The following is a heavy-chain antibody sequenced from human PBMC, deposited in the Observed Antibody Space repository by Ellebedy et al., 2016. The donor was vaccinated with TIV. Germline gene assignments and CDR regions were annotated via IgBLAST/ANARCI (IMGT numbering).Heavy chain of an antibody. Sequence: AASVKVSCKASGYPFTSYAINWVRQAPGQGLQWIAWISAYSGDTNYAHQFQDRVTMTRDTSTGTAYMEVRSLRSDDTAVYYCVRDSTEGWTPWGQGTPVTVSS. D-gene: IGHD6-19*01. CDR3: VRDSTEGWTP. V-gene: IGHV1-18*04. J-gene: IGHJ5*02. CDR2: ISAYSGDT. CDR1: GYPFTSYA.